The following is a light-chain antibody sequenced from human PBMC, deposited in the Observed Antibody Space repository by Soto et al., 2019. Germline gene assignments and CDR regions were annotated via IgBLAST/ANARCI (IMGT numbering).Light chain of an antibody. V-gene: IGKV1-39*01. J-gene: IGKJ1*01. Sequence: DIQMTQSPSSLSASVGDRVTITCRASQSISSYLNWYQQKPGKAPKLLIYAASSLQRGVPSRFSGSGYGTDFTLTISSLQPEDFATYYCQQSYSTRWTFGQGTKVELK. CDR3: QQSYSTRWT. CDR1: QSISSY. CDR2: AAS.